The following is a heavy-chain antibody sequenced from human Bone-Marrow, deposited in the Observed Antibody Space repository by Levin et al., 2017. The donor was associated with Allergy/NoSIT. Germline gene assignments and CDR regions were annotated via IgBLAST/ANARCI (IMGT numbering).Heavy chain of an antibody. V-gene: IGHV3-30*18. CDR2: ISYDGANK. CDR3: AKVESSSTWYAPFDF. Sequence: HPGGSLRLSCAASGFTFNNYGMHWVRQAPGKGLEWVAVISYDGANKYYADSAKGRFTISRDNSKKTLYLQMNSLRGEDTAVYYCAKVESSSTWYAPFDFWGQGTLVTVSS. J-gene: IGHJ4*02. CDR1: GFTFNNYG. D-gene: IGHD6-13*01.